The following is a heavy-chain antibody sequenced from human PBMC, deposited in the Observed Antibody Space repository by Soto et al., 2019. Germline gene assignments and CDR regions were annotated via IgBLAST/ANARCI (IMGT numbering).Heavy chain of an antibody. D-gene: IGHD3-22*01. V-gene: IGHV4-34*01. CDR2: INHSGST. J-gene: IGHJ5*02. CDR3: ARGIRDVMSYYDSSALHWFDP. Sequence: SETLSLTCAVYGGSFSGYSWNWIRQPPGKGLEWIGEINHSGSTNYTPSLKSRVTISVDMSRNHFFLELRSVTAADTAVYYCARGIRDVMSYYDSSALHWFDPWGQGALVTVSS. CDR1: GGSFSGYS.